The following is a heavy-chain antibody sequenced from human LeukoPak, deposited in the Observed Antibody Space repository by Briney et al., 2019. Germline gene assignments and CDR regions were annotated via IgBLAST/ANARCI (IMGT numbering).Heavy chain of an antibody. CDR2: ISSSGSTI. J-gene: IGHJ4*02. D-gene: IGHD3-22*01. CDR3: ARESDSSGFDY. CDR1: GFTFSSYE. V-gene: IGHV3-48*03. Sequence: PGGSLRLSCAASGFTFSSYEMDWVRQAPGKGLEWVSYISSSGSTIYYADSVKGRFTISRDNAKNSLHLQMNSLRAEDTAVYYCARESDSSGFDYWGQGTLVTVSS.